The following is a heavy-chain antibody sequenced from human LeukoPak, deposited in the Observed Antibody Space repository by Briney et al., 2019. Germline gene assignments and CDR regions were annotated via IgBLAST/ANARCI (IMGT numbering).Heavy chain of an antibody. CDR3: AMTTVVTSDPYFDY. CDR1: GYSISSGYY. CDR2: AYHSGET. D-gene: IGHD4-23*01. V-gene: IGHV4-38-2*02. Sequence: PSETLSLTCTVSGYSISSGYYWGWIRQPPGKGLEWIGSAYHSGETYHNPSLKSRVTISLDTSRKQFSLNLNSVTAADTAVYYCAMTTVVTSDPYFDYWGQGTLVTVSS. J-gene: IGHJ4*02.